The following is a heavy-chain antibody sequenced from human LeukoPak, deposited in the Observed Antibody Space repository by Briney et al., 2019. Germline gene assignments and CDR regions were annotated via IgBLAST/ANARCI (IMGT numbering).Heavy chain of an antibody. D-gene: IGHD2-15*01. Sequence: PGGSLRLSCAASGFTFSSYSMNWVRQAPGKGLEWVSSISSSSSYIYYADSVKGRFTISRDNAKNSLYLQMNSLRAEDTAVYYCARVAPGYCSGGSCYVDYWGQGTLVTVSS. CDR3: ARVAPGYCSGGSCYVDY. J-gene: IGHJ4*02. V-gene: IGHV3-21*01. CDR1: GFTFSSYS. CDR2: ISSSSSYI.